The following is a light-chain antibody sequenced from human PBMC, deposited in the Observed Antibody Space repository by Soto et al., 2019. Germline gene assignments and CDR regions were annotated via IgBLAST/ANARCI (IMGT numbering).Light chain of an antibody. CDR3: QQRSNWPPKYT. V-gene: IGKV3D-20*02. CDR2: GAS. J-gene: IGKJ2*01. CDR1: QTVSGTY. Sequence: EIVLTQSPATLSLSPGERATLSCWASQTVSGTYLAWYQQKPGQAPRLLIYGASSRATGIPDRFSGSGSGTQFTLTISSLEPEDFAVYYCQQRSNWPPKYTFGQGTKLEIK.